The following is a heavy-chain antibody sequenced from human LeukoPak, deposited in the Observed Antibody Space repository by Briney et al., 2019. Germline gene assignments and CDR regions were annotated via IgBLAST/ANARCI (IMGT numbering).Heavy chain of an antibody. Sequence: GGSLRLSCGACGFTFSSYAMRGGRQARGEGPELGSSISGSGGSTYYADSVKGRFTISRDNSKNTLYLQMNSLRAEDTAVYYCAKDQGQRYINYYFDYWGQGTLVTVSS. D-gene: IGHD2-2*02. CDR3: AKDQGQRYINYYFDY. J-gene: IGHJ4*02. CDR2: ISGSGGST. V-gene: IGHV3-23*01. CDR1: GFTFSSYA.